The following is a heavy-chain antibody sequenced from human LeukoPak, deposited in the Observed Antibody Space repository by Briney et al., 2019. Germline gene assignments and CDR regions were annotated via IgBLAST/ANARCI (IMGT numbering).Heavy chain of an antibody. CDR2: IWYDGSNK. CDR3: ARDDYSSSWTAFDI. V-gene: IGHV3-33*01. D-gene: IGHD6-13*01. Sequence: GGSLRLSCAASGFTFSSYGMHWVRQAPGKGLEWVAVIWYDGSNKYYADSVKGRFTISRDNAKNSLYLQMNSLRAEDTALYHCARDDYSSSWTAFDIWGQGTMVTVSS. J-gene: IGHJ3*02. CDR1: GFTFSSYG.